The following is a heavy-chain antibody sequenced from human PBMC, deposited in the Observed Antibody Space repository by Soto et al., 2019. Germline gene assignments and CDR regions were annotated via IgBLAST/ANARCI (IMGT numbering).Heavy chain of an antibody. D-gene: IGHD6-13*01. V-gene: IGHV1-8*01. Sequence: ASVKVSCKASGYTFTSYDINWVRQATGQGLEWMGWMNPNSGNTGYAQKFQGRVTMTRNTSKSTAYMELSSLRSEDTAVYYCARCESSWYAFDIWGQGTMVTVSS. CDR3: ARCESSWYAFDI. J-gene: IGHJ3*02. CDR2: MNPNSGNT. CDR1: GYTFTSYD.